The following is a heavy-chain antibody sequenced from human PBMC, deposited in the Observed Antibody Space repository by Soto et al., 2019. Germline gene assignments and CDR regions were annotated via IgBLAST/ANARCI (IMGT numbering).Heavy chain of an antibody. Sequence: EVQLVQSGAEVKKPGESLKISCKGSGYSFTTYWIAWVRQMPGKGLEWMGIIYPGDSDTRYSPSFQGQVTISADKSISTAYLQWSTLKASDTAMYYCARSHYDTLTGYYSNWFDTWGQGTLVTVSS. J-gene: IGHJ5*02. V-gene: IGHV5-51*01. D-gene: IGHD3-9*01. CDR1: GYSFTTYW. CDR3: ARSHYDTLTGYYSNWFDT. CDR2: IYPGDSDT.